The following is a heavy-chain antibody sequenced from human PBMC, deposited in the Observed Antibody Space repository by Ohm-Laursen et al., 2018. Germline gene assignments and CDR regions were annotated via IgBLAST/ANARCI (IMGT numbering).Heavy chain of an antibody. V-gene: IGHV1-8*01. D-gene: IGHD3-3*01. CDR3: ARAPTYYDFWSGYYRPLDY. Sequence: ATVKISCKASGYTFTSYDINWVRQATGQGLEWMGWMNPNSGNTGYAQKFQGRVTMTRNTSISTAYMELSSLRSEDTAVYYCARAPTYYDFWSGYYRPLDYWGQGTLVTVSS. CDR2: MNPNSGNT. CDR1: GYTFTSYD. J-gene: IGHJ4*02.